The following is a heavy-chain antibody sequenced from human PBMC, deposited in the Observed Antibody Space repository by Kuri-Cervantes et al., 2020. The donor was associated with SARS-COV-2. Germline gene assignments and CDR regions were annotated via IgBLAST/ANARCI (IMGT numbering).Heavy chain of an antibody. CDR3: ARDRGGTTVTTYNTFDY. Sequence: ASVKVSCKAPGYTFTGYYMHWVRQAPGQGLEWMGWINPNSGGTNYAQKFQGRVTMTRDTSISTAYVELSRLRSDDTAVYYCARDRGGTTVTTYNTFDYWGQGTLVTVSS. J-gene: IGHJ4*02. D-gene: IGHD4-17*01. CDR2: INPNSGGT. V-gene: IGHV1-2*02. CDR1: GYTFTGYY.